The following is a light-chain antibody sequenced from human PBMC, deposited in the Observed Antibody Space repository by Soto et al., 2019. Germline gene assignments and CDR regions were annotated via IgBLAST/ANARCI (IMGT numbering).Light chain of an antibody. J-gene: IGLJ1*01. Sequence: QSVLTQPPSASATPVQRVTISCSGSNSNIGTNTVNWYQQLPGTAPRLLIYTNNQRPSGVPQRFSGSKTGTSASLAIGGLRSEDGADYYCAAWDDSLGAYVFGTGTKVTVL. CDR2: TNN. CDR1: NSNIGTNT. CDR3: AAWDDSLGAYV. V-gene: IGLV1-44*01.